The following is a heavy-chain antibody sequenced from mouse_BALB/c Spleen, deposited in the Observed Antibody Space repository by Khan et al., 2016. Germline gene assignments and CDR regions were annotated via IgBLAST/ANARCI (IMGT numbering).Heavy chain of an antibody. CDR1: GFTFSSHA. V-gene: IGHV5-6-5*01. Sequence: EVELVESGGGLVKPGGSLKLSCAASGFTFSSHAMSWVRQTPEKRLEWVASISSGGTTFYPDSLKGRFTISRDNARNILYLQMTGLRSDDTAMYYCVRGVIMVVDYIDYWGQGTTLSVSS. CDR3: VRGVIMVVDYIDY. D-gene: IGHD1-1*01. J-gene: IGHJ2*01. CDR2: ISSGGTT.